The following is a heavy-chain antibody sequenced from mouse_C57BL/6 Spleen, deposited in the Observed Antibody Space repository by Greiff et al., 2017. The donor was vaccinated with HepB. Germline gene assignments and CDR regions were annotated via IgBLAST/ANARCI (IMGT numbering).Heavy chain of an antibody. CDR2: IDPSDSET. D-gene: IGHD2-5*01. V-gene: IGHV1-52*01. J-gene: IGHJ4*01. CDR1: GYTFTSYW. CDR3: ARGKIYYSNYESAMDY. Sequence: QVQLQQPGAELVRPGSSVKLSCKASGYTFTSYWMHWVKQRPIQGLEWIGNIDPSDSETHYNQKFKDKATLTVDKSSSTAYMQLSSLTSEDSAVYYCARGKIYYSNYESAMDYWGQGTSVTVSS.